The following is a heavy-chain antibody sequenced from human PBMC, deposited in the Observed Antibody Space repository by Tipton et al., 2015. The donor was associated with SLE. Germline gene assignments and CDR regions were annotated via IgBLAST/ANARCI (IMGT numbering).Heavy chain of an antibody. CDR3: AIGVAGTLFFDY. J-gene: IGHJ4*02. CDR1: GYTFISYG. CDR2: ISAYNGNT. D-gene: IGHD6-19*01. Sequence: QLVQSGAEVKKPGASVKVSCKASGYTFISYGISWVRQAPGQGLEWMGWISAYNGNTNYAQKFQGRVTMTTDTSTSTACMELRSLRSDDTAVYYCAIGVAGTLFFDYWGQGTLVTVSS. V-gene: IGHV1-18*01.